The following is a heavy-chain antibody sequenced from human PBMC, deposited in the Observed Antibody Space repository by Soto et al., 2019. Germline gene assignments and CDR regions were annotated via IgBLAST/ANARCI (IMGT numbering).Heavy chain of an antibody. CDR3: ARGTYCSGGSCYPRNYYYYMDV. J-gene: IGHJ6*03. CDR2: IIPIPGIA. Sequence: QVQLVQSGAEVKKPGSSVKVSCKASGGTFSSYTISWVRQAPGQGLEWMGRIIPIPGIANYAQKFQGRVTIAADQSASTAYMELSSLRSEDTAVYYCARGTYCSGGSCYPRNYYYYMDVWGKGTTVTVSS. V-gene: IGHV1-69*02. D-gene: IGHD2-15*01. CDR1: GGTFSSYT.